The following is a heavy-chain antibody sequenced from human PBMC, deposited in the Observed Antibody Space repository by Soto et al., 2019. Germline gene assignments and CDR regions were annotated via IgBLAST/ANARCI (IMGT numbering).Heavy chain of an antibody. CDR3: AKDRRPWFGEFNDGMDV. D-gene: IGHD3-10*01. Sequence: QVQLVESGGGVVQPGRSLRLSCAASGFTFSSYGMHWVRQAPGKGLEWVAVISYDGSTKYYADSVKGRFTISRDNSKNTLYLQMNSLRAEDTAVYYCAKDRRPWFGEFNDGMDVWGQGTTVTVSS. CDR1: GFTFSSYG. V-gene: IGHV3-30*18. J-gene: IGHJ6*02. CDR2: ISYDGSTK.